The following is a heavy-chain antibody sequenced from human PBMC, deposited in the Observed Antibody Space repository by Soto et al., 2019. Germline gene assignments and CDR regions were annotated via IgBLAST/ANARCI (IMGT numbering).Heavy chain of an antibody. CDR1: GYTFTSYY. D-gene: IGHD3-10*01. J-gene: IGHJ5*02. V-gene: IGHV1-46*01. Sequence: ASVKVSCKASGYTFTSYYMHWVRQAPGQVFELMGIINPSFGSTSYAQKFQGRVTMTRDTSTSTVYMELSSLRSEYTAVYYCARDRRMVRGVFDPWGQGTLVTVSS. CDR3: ARDRRMVRGVFDP. CDR2: INPSFGST.